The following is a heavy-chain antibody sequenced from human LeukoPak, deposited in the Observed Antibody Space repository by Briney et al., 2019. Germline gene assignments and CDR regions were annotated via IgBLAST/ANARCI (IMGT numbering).Heavy chain of an antibody. D-gene: IGHD3-10*01. CDR2: ISYDGSNK. J-gene: IGHJ4*02. CDR3: TRAMGYYGSGSYYTYFDY. CDR1: GFTFSSYG. V-gene: IGHV3-30*03. Sequence: GGSLRLSCAASGFTFSSYGMHWVRQAPGKGLEWVAVISYDGSNKYYADSVKGRFTISRDNSKNTLYLQMNSLRAEDTAVYYCTRAMGYYGSGSYYTYFDYWGQGTLVTVSS.